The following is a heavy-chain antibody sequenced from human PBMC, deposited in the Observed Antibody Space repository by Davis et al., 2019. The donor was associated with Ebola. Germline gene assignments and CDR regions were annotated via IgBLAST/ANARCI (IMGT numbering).Heavy chain of an antibody. D-gene: IGHD3-10*01. V-gene: IGHV3-21*01. CDR1: GFTFGDYS. CDR3: ARERGPYILGWFEPFDI. Sequence: GESLKISCAASGFTFGDYSMSWVRQAPGKGLEWVSSINTGSNYIFYGDSVKGRFTISRDNAQNSLVLQMDSLTAEDTAVYYCARERGPYILGWFEPFDIWGQGTRVTVSS. CDR2: INTGSNYI. J-gene: IGHJ3*02.